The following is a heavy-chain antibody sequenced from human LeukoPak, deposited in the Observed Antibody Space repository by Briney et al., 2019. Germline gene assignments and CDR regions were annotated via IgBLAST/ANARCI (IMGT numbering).Heavy chain of an antibody. V-gene: IGHV3-30*02. CDR1: GFTFSSYG. CDR3: AKDFNRLGEFDAFDI. D-gene: IGHD3-16*01. CDR2: IRYDGSNK. J-gene: IGHJ3*02. Sequence: GGSLRLSCAASGFTFSSYGMHWVRRAPGKGLEWVAFIRYDGSNKYYADSVKGRFTISRDNAKNSLYLQMNSLRAEDTALYYCAKDFNRLGEFDAFDIWGQGTMVTVSS.